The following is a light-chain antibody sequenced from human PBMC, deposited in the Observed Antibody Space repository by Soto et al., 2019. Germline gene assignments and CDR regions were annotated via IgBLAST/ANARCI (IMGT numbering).Light chain of an antibody. CDR1: SGHSSYA. Sequence: QSVLTQSPSASASLGASVKLTCTRSSGHSSYAIAWHQQQPEKGPRYLMKLNSDGSHSKGDGIPYRFSGSSSGAERYLPISSLQSEDESEYYFQTWGTGIVVFGGGTKLTVL. V-gene: IGLV4-69*01. CDR3: QTWGTGIVV. J-gene: IGLJ2*01. CDR2: LNSDGSH.